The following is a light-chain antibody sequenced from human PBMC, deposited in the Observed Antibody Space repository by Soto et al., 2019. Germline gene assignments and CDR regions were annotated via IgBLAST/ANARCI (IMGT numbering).Light chain of an antibody. V-gene: IGKV3-20*01. CDR2: GAS. CDR1: QSVSSSC. CDR3: QQYGSSPGIT. Sequence: EIVLTQSPGTLSLSAGERATLSCRASQSVSSSCLAWYQQKPGQAPRLLIYGASSRATGIPDRFSGSGSGTDFTLTISRLEPEDFAVYYCQQYGSSPGITFGQGTRLEIK. J-gene: IGKJ5*01.